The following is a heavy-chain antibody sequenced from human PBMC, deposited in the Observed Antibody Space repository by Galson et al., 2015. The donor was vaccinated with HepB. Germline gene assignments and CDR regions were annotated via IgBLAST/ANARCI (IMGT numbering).Heavy chain of an antibody. CDR3: DLIVVVPAPFDYGMDV. CDR2: ISGSGGST. V-gene: IGHV3-23*01. J-gene: IGHJ6*02. CDR1: GFTFSSYA. Sequence: SLRLSCAASGFTFSSYAMSWVRQAPGKGLEWVSAISGSGGSTYYADSVKGRFTISRDNSKNTLYLQMNSLRAEDTAVYYCDLIVVVPAPFDYGMDVWGQGTTVTVSS. D-gene: IGHD2-2*01.